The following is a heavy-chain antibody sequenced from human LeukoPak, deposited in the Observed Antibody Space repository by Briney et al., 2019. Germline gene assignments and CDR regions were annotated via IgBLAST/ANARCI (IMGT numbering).Heavy chain of an antibody. Sequence: GESLKISCKGSGYSFTSYWIGWVRQMPGRGLEWMAIIYPGDSDTRYSPSFHGQVTISADKSISTAYLQWSSLQASDTAVYYCTRHSSGDYINSIPVAFYLDYWGQGTLVTVTS. J-gene: IGHJ4*02. CDR3: TRHSSGDYINSIPVAFYLDY. V-gene: IGHV5-51*01. D-gene: IGHD4-11*01. CDR1: GYSFTSYW. CDR2: IYPGDSDT.